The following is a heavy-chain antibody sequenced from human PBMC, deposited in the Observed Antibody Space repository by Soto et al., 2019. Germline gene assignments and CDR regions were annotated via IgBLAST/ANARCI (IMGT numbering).Heavy chain of an antibody. D-gene: IGHD3-16*01. CDR2: IYHSGNT. V-gene: IGHV4-30-2*01. CDR1: GGSISSGGYS. J-gene: IGHJ4*02. Sequence: SETLSLTCAVSGGSISSGGYSWSWIRQPPGKVLEWIWYIYHSGNTYYADSVKGRFTISRDNSKNTLSLEMNSLRAEDTAVYYCAIVSRGPVDYWGQGTLVTVSS. CDR3: AIVSRGPVDY.